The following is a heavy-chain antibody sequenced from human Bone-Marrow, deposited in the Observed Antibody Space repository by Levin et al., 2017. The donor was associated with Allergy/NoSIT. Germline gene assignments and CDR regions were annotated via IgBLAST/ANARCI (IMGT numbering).Heavy chain of an antibody. J-gene: IGHJ5*02. D-gene: IGHD2-15*01. CDR2: ISGSGGST. V-gene: IGHV3-23*01. Sequence: GESLKISCAASGFTFSSYAMSWVRQAPGKGLEWVSAISGSGGSTYYADSVKGRFTISRDNSKNTLYLQMNSLRAEDTAVYYCAPKKKGSWFDPWGQGTLVTVSS. CDR3: APKKKGSWFDP. CDR1: GFTFSSYA.